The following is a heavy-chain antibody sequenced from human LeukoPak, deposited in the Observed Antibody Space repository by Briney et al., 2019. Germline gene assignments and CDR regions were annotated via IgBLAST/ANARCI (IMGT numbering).Heavy chain of an antibody. V-gene: IGHV4-39*01. Sequence: KSSETLSLTCTVSGGSISSSSYYWGWIRQPPGKGLEWIGSIYYSGSTYYNPSLKSRVTISVDTSKNQFSLKLSSVTAADTAVYYCARGVPGCYFDYWGQGTLVTVSS. J-gene: IGHJ4*02. CDR1: GGSISSSSYY. D-gene: IGHD2-2*01. CDR3: ARGVPGCYFDY. CDR2: IYYSGST.